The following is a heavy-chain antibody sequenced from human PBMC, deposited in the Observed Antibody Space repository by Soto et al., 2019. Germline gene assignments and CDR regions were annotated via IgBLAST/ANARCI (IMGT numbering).Heavy chain of an antibody. J-gene: IGHJ6*02. D-gene: IGHD6-13*01. CDR1: GFTFNNYG. CDR3: ARRQISPPTRGAASARGAMDV. V-gene: IGHV3-33*08. Sequence: QVQLVESGGGVVQPGRSLRLSCAGPGFTFNNYGLPWVRQAPGTGLDWVAVIWNDGKGYYYANSVKGRFTISRDNSKNTLYPQMSSPRAEDTAVYYCARRQISPPTRGAASARGAMDVCGQGTTVTVSS. CDR2: IWNDGKGY.